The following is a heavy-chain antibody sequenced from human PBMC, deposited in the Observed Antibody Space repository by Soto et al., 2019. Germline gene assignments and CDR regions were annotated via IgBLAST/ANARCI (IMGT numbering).Heavy chain of an antibody. CDR2: IIPISGTA. Sequence: QVQLVQSGAEVKKPGSSVKVSCKASGGTFSSYAISWVRQAPGQGLEWMGGIIPISGTANYAKKFQGRVTITADESPSTAYMELSSLRSEDTAVYYCARSQGSSTSLEIYYYYYYGMDVWGQGTTVTVSS. D-gene: IGHD2-2*01. J-gene: IGHJ6*02. CDR1: GGTFSSYA. CDR3: ARSQGSSTSLEIYYYYYYGMDV. V-gene: IGHV1-69*01.